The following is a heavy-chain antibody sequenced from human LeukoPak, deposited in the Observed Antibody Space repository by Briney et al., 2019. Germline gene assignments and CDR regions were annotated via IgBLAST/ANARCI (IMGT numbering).Heavy chain of an antibody. Sequence: SETLSLTCTVSGGSISSYYWSWIWQPPGKGLEWIGYISYSGSTNYNPSLKSRVTISLDTSKNQFSLKLRSLTPADTAVYYCARDRKQWLRGPFDPWGQGTLVTVSS. J-gene: IGHJ5*02. CDR3: ARDRKQWLRGPFDP. V-gene: IGHV4-59*01. D-gene: IGHD6-19*01. CDR2: ISYSGST. CDR1: GGSISSYY.